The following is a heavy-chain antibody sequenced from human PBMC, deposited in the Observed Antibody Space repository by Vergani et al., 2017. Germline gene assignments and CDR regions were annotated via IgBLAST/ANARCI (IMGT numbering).Heavy chain of an antibody. V-gene: IGHV4-39*01. CDR2: IYYSGST. Sequence: QLHLQESGPGLVKPSETLFLTCTVSGGSITSSSYYWGWIRQPPGKGLEWIGSIYYSGSTYYNPSLKSRVTISIDPSKNQFSLKLSSVTAADTAVYYCARXIYYDILTGYPFDYWGQGTLVTVSS. J-gene: IGHJ4*02. D-gene: IGHD3-9*01. CDR3: ARXIYYDILTGYPFDY. CDR1: GGSITSSSYY.